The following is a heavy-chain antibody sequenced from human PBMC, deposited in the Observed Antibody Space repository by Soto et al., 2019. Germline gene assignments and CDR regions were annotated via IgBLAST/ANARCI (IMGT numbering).Heavy chain of an antibody. J-gene: IGHJ5*02. V-gene: IGHV3-11*01. D-gene: IGHD3-3*01. Sequence: QVQLVESGGGLVKPGGSLRLSCAASGFTFSDYYMSWIRQAPGKGLEWVSYISSSGSTIYYADPVKGRFTISRDNAKNSLYLQMNSLRAEDTAVYYCARERGSYYDFWSGYHSRWFDPWGQGTLVTVSS. CDR2: ISSSGSTI. CDR3: ARERGSYYDFWSGYHSRWFDP. CDR1: GFTFSDYY.